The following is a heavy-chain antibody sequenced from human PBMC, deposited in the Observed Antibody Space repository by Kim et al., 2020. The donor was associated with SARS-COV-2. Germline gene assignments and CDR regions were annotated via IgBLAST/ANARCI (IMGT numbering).Heavy chain of an antibody. J-gene: IGHJ6*02. CDR3: ARDRVATKTYYGMDV. CDR1: GGSISSGSYY. Sequence: SETLSLTCTVSGGSISSGSYYWSWIRQPAGKGLEWIGRIYTSGSTNYNPSLKSRVTISVDTSKNQFSLKLSSVTAADTAVYYCARDRVATKTYYGMDVWGQGTTVTVSS. D-gene: IGHD5-12*01. CDR2: IYTSGST. V-gene: IGHV4-61*02.